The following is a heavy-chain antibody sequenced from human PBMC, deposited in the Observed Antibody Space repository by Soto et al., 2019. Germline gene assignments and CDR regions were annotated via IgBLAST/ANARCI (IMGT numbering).Heavy chain of an antibody. CDR3: ARVGGAGEFDY. Sequence: QVQLVESGGGMVQPGRSLRLSCAASGFTFSIYGMLWVRQVPGKGLEWVGFISYDGTIKFYADSVKGQFTISRDNSKNTLFLQMNSPRPEDTAVYYCARVGGAGEFDYWGQGTLVTVSS. CDR2: ISYDGTIK. J-gene: IGHJ4*02. CDR1: GFTFSIYG. V-gene: IGHV3-30*03. D-gene: IGHD6-13*01.